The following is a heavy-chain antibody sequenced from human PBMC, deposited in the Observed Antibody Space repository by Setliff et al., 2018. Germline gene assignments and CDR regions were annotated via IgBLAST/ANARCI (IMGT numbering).Heavy chain of an antibody. CDR2: IYTGGST. V-gene: IGHV3-53*01. CDR3: ASSFTRHMGAADY. CDR1: GFTVTSNY. D-gene: IGHD2-21*01. J-gene: IGHJ4*02. Sequence: GSLRLSCAASGFTVTSNYMSWVRQAPGKGLEWVSVIYTGGSTYYADSVKGRFTISRDNSKNTLYLQMNSLRAEDTAVYYCASSFTRHMGAADYWGQGTLVTVSS.